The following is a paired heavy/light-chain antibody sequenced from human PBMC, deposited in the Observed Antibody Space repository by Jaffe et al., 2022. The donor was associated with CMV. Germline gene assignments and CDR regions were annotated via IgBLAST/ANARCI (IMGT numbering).Heavy chain of an antibody. Sequence: QVRLVQSGAEVQKPGASVKVSCKASGYSFTDYFIHWVRQAPGQGLEWMGWINPNTGGTKYAQKFQGRVTMISDTSISTAYMELSRLKSDDTAIFYCAKERNVNYVDFENDLWGQGTLVTVSS. CDR3: AKERNVNYVDFENDL. CDR1: GYSFTDYF. V-gene: IGHV1-2*02. CDR2: INPNTGGT. D-gene: IGHD4-17*01. J-gene: IGHJ5*02.
Light chain of an antibody. CDR1: SSNIERNT. CDR2: SND. CDR3: AAWDDRLGGYVV. J-gene: IGLJ2*01. Sequence: QSVLTQPPSASGTSGQRVTMSCSGSSSNIERNTVNWYQQLPGAAPKLLIYSNDQRPSGVPDRFSASKSGTSASLAISGLQSDDEADYYCAAWDDRLGGYVVFGGGTKLTVL. V-gene: IGLV1-44*01.